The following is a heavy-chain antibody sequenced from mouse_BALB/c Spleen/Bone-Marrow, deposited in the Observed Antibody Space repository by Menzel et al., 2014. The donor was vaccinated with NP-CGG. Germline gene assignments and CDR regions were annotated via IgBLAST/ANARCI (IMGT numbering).Heavy chain of an antibody. CDR3: ARLGYYGGFAY. D-gene: IGHD2-3*01. CDR1: GFDFSRYW. CDR2: INPDSRTI. J-gene: IGHJ3*01. Sequence: EVKVEESGGGLVQPGGSLKLSCAASGFDFSRYWMSWVRQAPGKGLEWIGEINPDSRTINYSPSLKDKFIISRDNAKNTLYLQMSKVRSEDTALYYCARLGYYGGFAYWGQGTLVTVSA. V-gene: IGHV4-1*02.